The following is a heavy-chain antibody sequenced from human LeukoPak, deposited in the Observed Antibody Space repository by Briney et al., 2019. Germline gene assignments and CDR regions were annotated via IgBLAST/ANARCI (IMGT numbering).Heavy chain of an antibody. Sequence: PSETLSLTCVVYGGSFSAFYLSWIRQPPGMGLEWIGEISHSASTNYNPSLKSRVTISADTSKNQFSLKVSSVTAADTAMYYCARGRGIYSSSWSWFDPWGQGTLVTVSS. V-gene: IGHV4-34*01. D-gene: IGHD6-13*01. J-gene: IGHJ5*02. CDR2: ISHSAST. CDR3: ARGRGIYSSSWSWFDP. CDR1: GGSFSAFY.